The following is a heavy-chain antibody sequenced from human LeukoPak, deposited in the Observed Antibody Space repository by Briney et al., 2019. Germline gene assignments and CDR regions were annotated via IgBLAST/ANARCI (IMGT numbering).Heavy chain of an antibody. J-gene: IGHJ2*01. V-gene: IGHV4-59*01. CDR1: GGSFSGYY. CDR2: IYYSGST. D-gene: IGHD5-18*01. Sequence: SETLSLTCAVYGGSFSGYYWSWIRQPPGKGLEWIGYIYYSGSTNYNPSLKSRVTISVDTSKNQFSLKLSSVTAADTAVYYCARDQTAMRSFDLWGRGTLVTVSS. CDR3: ARDQTAMRSFDL.